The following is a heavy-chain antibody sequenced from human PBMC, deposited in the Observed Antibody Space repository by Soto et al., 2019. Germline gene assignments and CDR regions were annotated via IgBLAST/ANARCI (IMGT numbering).Heavy chain of an antibody. J-gene: IGHJ6*02. CDR3: AGEGARLAHPLYYYYGMDV. D-gene: IGHD3-9*01. Sequence: ASVKVSCKASGYTFTSYGISWVRQAPGQGLEWMGWISAYNGNTNYAQKLQGRVTMTTDTSTSTAYMELRSLRSDDTAVYYCAGEGARLAHPLYYYYGMDVWGQGTTVTVSS. V-gene: IGHV1-18*01. CDR1: GYTFTSYG. CDR2: ISAYNGNT.